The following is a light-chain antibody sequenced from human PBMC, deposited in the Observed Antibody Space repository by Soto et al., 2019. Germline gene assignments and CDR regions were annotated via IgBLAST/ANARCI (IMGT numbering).Light chain of an antibody. Sequence: DIQMTQSPPSLSASVGDRVTITCQASQDIGNSLNWFQHKPGKAPNLVIYDAYNLEIGVPSRFSGSGSGTDFTLKISRVEAEDVGVYYCMQPLQTPYTFGQGTKLEMK. CDR3: MQPLQTPYT. V-gene: IGKV1-33*01. CDR2: DAY. J-gene: IGKJ2*01. CDR1: QDIGNS.